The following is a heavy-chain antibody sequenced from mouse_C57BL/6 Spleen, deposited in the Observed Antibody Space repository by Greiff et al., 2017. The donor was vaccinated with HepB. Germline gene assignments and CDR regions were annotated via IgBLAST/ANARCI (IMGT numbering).Heavy chain of an antibody. CDR1: GYTFTSYT. D-gene: IGHD3-1*01. J-gene: IGHJ2*01. CDR2: INPSSGYT. Sequence: VQLQQSGADLARPGASVKMSCKASGYTFTSYTMHWVKQRPGQGLEWIGYINPSSGYTKYNQKFKDKATLTADKSTSTAYMQLSSLTSDDFAVYYCARWAPPFHYWSQGTTLTVAS. CDR3: ARWAPPFHY. V-gene: IGHV1-4*01.